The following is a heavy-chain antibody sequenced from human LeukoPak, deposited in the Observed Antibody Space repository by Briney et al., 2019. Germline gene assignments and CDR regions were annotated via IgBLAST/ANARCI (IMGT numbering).Heavy chain of an antibody. CDR3: ARGSLSYWYFDL. Sequence: SETLSLTCTVSGGSISSGDYYWSWIRQHPGKGLEWIGYIYYSGSTYYNPSLKSRVTISVDTSKNQFSLKLSSVTAADTAVYYCARGSLSYWYFDLWGRGTLVTVSS. D-gene: IGHD6-19*01. J-gene: IGHJ2*01. CDR2: IYYSGST. CDR1: GGSISSGDYY. V-gene: IGHV4-31*03.